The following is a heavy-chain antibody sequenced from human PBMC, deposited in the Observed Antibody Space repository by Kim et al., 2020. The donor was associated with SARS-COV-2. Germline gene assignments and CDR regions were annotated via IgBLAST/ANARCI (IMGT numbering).Heavy chain of an antibody. CDR1: GGSISSSSYY. V-gene: IGHV4-39*01. D-gene: IGHD1-26*01. CDR2: IYYSGST. CDR3: ARPRSGSYSSGAFDI. J-gene: IGHJ3*02. Sequence: SETLSLTCTVSGGSISSSSYYWGWIRQPPGKGLEWIGSIYYSGSTYYNPSLKSRVTISVDTSKNQFSLKLSSVTAADTAVYYCARPRSGSYSSGAFDIWGQGTMVTVSS.